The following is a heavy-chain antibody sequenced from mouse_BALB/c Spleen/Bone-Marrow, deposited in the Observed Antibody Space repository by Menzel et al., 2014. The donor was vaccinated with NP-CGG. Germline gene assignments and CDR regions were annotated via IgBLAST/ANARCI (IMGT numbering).Heavy chain of an antibody. J-gene: IGHJ2*01. V-gene: IGHV4-1*02. D-gene: IGHD2-3*01. CDR1: GFDFSRYW. CDR2: INPDSSTI. CDR3: ARLGYYGYFDY. Sequence: EVKVVESGGGLVQPGGSLKLSRAASGFDFSRYWMSWVRQAPGKGLEWIGEINPDSSTINYTPSLKDKFIISRDNAKNTLYLQMSKVRSEDTALYYCARLGYYGYFDYWGQGTTLTVSS.